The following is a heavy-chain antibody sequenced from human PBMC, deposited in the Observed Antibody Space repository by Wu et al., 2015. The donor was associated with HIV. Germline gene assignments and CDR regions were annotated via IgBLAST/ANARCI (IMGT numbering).Heavy chain of an antibody. CDR3: TRGNKYSSGWYFRGVIWFDP. D-gene: IGHD6-19*01. CDR2: MNPNSGNT. CDR1: GYTFTSYD. J-gene: IGHJ5*02. V-gene: IGHV1-8*01. Sequence: QVQLVQSGAEVKKPGASVKVSCKASGYTFTSYDINRVRQATGQGLEWMGWMNPNSGNTGYAQKFQGRVTMTRNTSISTAYMELSSLRSEDTAVYYCTRGNKYSSGWYFRGVIWFDPWGQGTLVTVSS.